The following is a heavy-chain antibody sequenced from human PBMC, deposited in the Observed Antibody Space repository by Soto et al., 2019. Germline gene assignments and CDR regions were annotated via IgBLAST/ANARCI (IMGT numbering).Heavy chain of an antibody. D-gene: IGHD6-19*01. V-gene: IGHV3-23*01. Sequence: GGSLRLSCVASAFTFSSYAMSWVRQAPGKGLEWVSAISAGGGSTYYADSVKGRFTISRDNSKNTLYLQMNSLRAEDTAVYYCAKDRAVAVAGPPGNAFDFWGQGTMVTVSS. CDR3: AKDRAVAVAGPPGNAFDF. CDR1: AFTFSSYA. J-gene: IGHJ3*01. CDR2: ISAGGGST.